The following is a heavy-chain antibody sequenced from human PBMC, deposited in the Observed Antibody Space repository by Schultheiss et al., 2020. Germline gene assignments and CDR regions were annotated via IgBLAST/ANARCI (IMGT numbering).Heavy chain of an antibody. CDR1: GFTFSSYA. CDR3: AKDSNYDSSGYYGPHFDY. V-gene: IGHV3-30*04. D-gene: IGHD3-22*01. CDR2: ISYDGSNK. Sequence: GGSLRLSCAASGFTFSSYAMHWVRQAPGKGLEWVAVISYDGSNKYYADSVKGRFTISRDNSKNTLYLQMNSLRAEDTAVYYCAKDSNYDSSGYYGPHFDYWGQGTLVTVSS. J-gene: IGHJ4*02.